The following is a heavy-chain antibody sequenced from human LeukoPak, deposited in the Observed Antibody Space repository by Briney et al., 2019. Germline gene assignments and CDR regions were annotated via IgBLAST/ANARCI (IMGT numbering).Heavy chain of an antibody. D-gene: IGHD3-22*01. J-gene: IGHJ3*02. Sequence: GSLRLSCAASGFTFSDYYMSWIRQAPGKGLEWVSYISSSGSTIYYADSVKGRFTISRDNAKNSLYLQMNSLRAEDTAVYYCASLYDSSGYYSVGRAFDIWGQGTMVTVSS. CDR3: ASLYDSSGYYSVGRAFDI. CDR1: GFTFSDYY. V-gene: IGHV3-11*04. CDR2: ISSSGSTI.